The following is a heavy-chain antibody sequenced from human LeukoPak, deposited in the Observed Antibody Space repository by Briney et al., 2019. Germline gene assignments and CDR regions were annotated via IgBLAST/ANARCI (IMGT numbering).Heavy chain of an antibody. CDR1: GGSISSGGYY. CDR3: AIERSGYYL. J-gene: IGHJ4*02. V-gene: IGHV4-31*03. Sequence: SQTLSVTCTVSGGSISSGGYYWSWVRQHPGKGLEWMGYIYYSGSTYYNPSLKSRVTISVDMSKNQFSLKLRSVNAADPAWYYCAIERSGYYLWGQGTLVTVSS. D-gene: IGHD3-3*01. CDR2: IYYSGST.